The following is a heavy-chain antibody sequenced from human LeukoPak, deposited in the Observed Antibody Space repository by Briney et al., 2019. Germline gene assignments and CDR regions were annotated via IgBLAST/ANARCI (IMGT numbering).Heavy chain of an antibody. Sequence: PGGSLRLSCAASGFTFSSYSMNWVRQAPGKGLEWVSYISSGGSTIYYADSVKGRFTISRDNAKNSLYLQMNSLRAEDTAVYYCARGSFHYDPVDYWGQGTLVTVSS. CDR2: ISSGGSTI. J-gene: IGHJ4*02. V-gene: IGHV3-48*04. D-gene: IGHD3-3*01. CDR3: ARGSFHYDPVDY. CDR1: GFTFSSYS.